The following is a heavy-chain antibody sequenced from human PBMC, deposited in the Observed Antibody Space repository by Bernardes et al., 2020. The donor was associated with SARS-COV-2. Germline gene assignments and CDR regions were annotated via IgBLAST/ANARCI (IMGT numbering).Heavy chain of an antibody. CDR2: ISSSSSYT. Sequence: GGSLRLSCAASGFTFSSYSMNWVRQTPGKGLEWVSYISSSSSYTYYADSVRGRFTTSRDNTRNSLFLQMDSLRAEDTAVYYCARDVGGTDWRFGFDVWGPGTTVHVSS. CDR1: GFTFSSYS. D-gene: IGHD3-9*01. CDR3: ARDVGGTDWRFGFDV. J-gene: IGHJ3*01. V-gene: IGHV3-21*05.